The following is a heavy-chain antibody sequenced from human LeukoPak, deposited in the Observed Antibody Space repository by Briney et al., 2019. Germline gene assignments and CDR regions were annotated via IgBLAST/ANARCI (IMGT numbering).Heavy chain of an antibody. CDR3: ARGRGSSGYHYVKETPALYY. CDR2: INHSGST. J-gene: IGHJ4*02. V-gene: IGHV4-34*01. CDR1: GGSFSGYY. D-gene: IGHD3-22*01. Sequence: TSETLSLTCAVYGGSFSGYYWSWIRQPPGKGLEWIGEINHSGSTNYNPSLKSRVTISVDTSKNQFSLKLSSVTAADTAVYYCARGRGSSGYHYVKETPALYYWGQGTLVTVSS.